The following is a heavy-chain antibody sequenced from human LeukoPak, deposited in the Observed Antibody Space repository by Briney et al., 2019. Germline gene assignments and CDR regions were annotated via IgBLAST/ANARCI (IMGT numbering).Heavy chain of an antibody. J-gene: IGHJ4*02. CDR2: IIPIFGTA. CDR1: GYTFTNYG. V-gene: IGHV1-69*06. D-gene: IGHD2-15*01. CDR3: AREDHYCFDY. Sequence: RASVKVSCKASGYTFTNYGISWVRQAPGQGLEWMGGIIPIFGTANYAQKFQGRVTITADKSTSTAYMELSSLRSEDTAVYYCAREDHYCFDYWGQGTLVTVSS.